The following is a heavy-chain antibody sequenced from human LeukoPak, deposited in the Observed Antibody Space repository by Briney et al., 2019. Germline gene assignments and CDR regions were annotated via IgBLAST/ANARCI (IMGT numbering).Heavy chain of an antibody. V-gene: IGHV3-64*01. J-gene: IGHJ4*02. CDR3: ARSPGTWLQSGFFVY. D-gene: IGHD5-24*01. CDR1: GFTFSSYA. CDR2: ISSNGGST. Sequence: GGSLRLSCAAAGFTFSSYAMHWVRQAPGKGLEYVSAISSNGGSTYYANSVKGRFTISRDNSKNTLYLQMGSLRAEDMAVYYCARSPGTWLQSGFFVYWGQGTLVTVSS.